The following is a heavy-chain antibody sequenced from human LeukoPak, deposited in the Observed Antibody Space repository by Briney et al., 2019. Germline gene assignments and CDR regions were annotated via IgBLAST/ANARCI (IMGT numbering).Heavy chain of an antibody. CDR2: TYYRSKWSN. J-gene: IGHJ4*02. D-gene: IGHD2-2*01. V-gene: IGHV6-1*01. CDR1: GDSVSSNSAV. Sequence: SQTLSLTCAISGDSVSSNSAVWNWIRQSPSRGLEWLGRTYYRSKWSNNYAVSVKSRIIINPDTSENQFSLQLHSVTPADTAVYYCARGDQAFDYWGQGTLVTVSS. CDR3: ARGDQAFDY.